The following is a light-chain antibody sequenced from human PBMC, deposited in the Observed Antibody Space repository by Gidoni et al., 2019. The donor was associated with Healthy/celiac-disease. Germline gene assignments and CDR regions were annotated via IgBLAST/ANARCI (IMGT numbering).Light chain of an antibody. Sequence: YELTQPPSVSVSPGQTARITCSGDALPKQYAYWYQQKPGQAPVLVIYKDSERPSGIPERFSGSSSGTTVTLTSSGVQAEDEADYYCQSADSSGTSWVFGGGTKLTVL. V-gene: IGLV3-25*02. CDR3: QSADSSGTSWV. CDR2: KDS. CDR1: ALPKQY. J-gene: IGLJ3*02.